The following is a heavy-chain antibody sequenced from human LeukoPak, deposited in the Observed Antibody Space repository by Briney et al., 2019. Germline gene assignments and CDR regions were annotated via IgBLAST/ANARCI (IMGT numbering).Heavy chain of an antibody. Sequence: GASVKVSCKASGYTFTGYYMHWVRQAPGRGLEWMGWINPNSGGTNYAQKFQGRVTMTRDTSISTAYMELSRLRSDDTAVYYCARVGDLALSGNNWFDPWGQGTLVTVSS. CDR2: INPNSGGT. D-gene: IGHD6-19*01. J-gene: IGHJ5*02. V-gene: IGHV1-2*02. CDR1: GYTFTGYY. CDR3: ARVGDLALSGNNWFDP.